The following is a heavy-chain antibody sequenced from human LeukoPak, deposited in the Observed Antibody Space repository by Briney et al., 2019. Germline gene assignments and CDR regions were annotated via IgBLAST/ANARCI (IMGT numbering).Heavy chain of an antibody. D-gene: IGHD2-15*01. CDR2: INDDGSDT. Sequence: GGSLRLSCAASGFTFSSYWMHWVRHAPGKGLVWVSRINDDGSDTTYADSVKGRFTISRDDAKNMLFLQMNSLRAEDTAVYYCVRGGPSTWSWGQGTLVTVSS. V-gene: IGHV3-74*01. CDR1: GFTFSSYW. CDR3: VRGGPSTWS. J-gene: IGHJ5*02.